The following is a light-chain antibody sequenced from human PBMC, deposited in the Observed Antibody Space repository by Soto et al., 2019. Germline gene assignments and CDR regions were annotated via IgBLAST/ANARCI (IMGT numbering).Light chain of an antibody. CDR1: SSNIGSNT. Sequence: QSVLTQPPSASGTPGQRVTLSCSGSSSNIGSNTVNWYQQLPGTAPKLLIYSNNQRPSGVPDRFSDSKSGTSASLAISGLQPEDEADYSGAAWDDSLDGVVFGGGTKLTVL. CDR2: SNN. J-gene: IGLJ2*01. CDR3: AAWDDSLDGVV. V-gene: IGLV1-44*01.